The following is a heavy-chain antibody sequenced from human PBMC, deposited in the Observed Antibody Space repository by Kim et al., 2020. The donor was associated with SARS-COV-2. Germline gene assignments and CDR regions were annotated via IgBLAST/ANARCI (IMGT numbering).Heavy chain of an antibody. CDR1: GGTFSSYA. CDR2: IIPIFGTA. V-gene: IGHV1-69*13. Sequence: SVKVSCKASGGTFSSYAISWVRQAPGQGLEWMGGIIPIFGTANYAQKFQGRVTITADESTSTAYMELSSLRSEDTAVYYCARDPHYCGGDCRDAFDIWGQGTMVTVSS. J-gene: IGHJ3*02. CDR3: ARDPHYCGGDCRDAFDI. D-gene: IGHD2-21*02.